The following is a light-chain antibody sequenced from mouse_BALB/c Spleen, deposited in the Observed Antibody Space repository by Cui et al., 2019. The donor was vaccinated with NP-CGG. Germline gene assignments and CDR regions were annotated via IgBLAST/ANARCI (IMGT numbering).Light chain of an antibody. Sequence: QAVVPQESALTTSPGETVTLTCRSSTGAVTTSNYANWVQEKPDHLFTGLIGGTNNRAPGVPARFSGSLIGDKAALTNTGAQTEDEAIYFCALWYSNHWVFGGGTKLTVL. CDR3: ALWYSNHWV. J-gene: IGLJ1*01. CDR1: TGAVTTSNY. V-gene: IGLV1*01. CDR2: GTN.